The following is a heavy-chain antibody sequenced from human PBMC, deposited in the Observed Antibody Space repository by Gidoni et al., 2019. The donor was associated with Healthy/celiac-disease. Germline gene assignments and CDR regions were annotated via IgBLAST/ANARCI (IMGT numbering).Heavy chain of an antibody. CDR2: IYHSGST. D-gene: IGHD6-13*01. V-gene: IGHV4-4*02. CDR1: GGSISSSNW. Sequence: QVQLQESGPGLVKPSGTLSLTCAVSGGSISSSNWWSWVRQPPGKGLEWIGEIYHSGSTNYNPSLKSRVTISVDKSKNQFSLKLSSVTAADTAVYYCARASSWETYYYYYYMDVWGKGTTVTVSS. CDR3: ARASSWETYYYYYYMDV. J-gene: IGHJ6*03.